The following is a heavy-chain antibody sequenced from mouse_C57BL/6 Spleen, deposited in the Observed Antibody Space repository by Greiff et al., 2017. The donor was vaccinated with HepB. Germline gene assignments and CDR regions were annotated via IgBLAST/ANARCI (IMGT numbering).Heavy chain of an antibody. CDR1: GYTFTSYW. CDR3: ASDDGYFSFAY. J-gene: IGHJ3*01. V-gene: IGHV1-52*01. Sequence: QVQLQQSGAELVRPGSSVKLSCKASGYTFTSYWMHWVKQRPIQGLEWIGNIDPSDSETHYNQKFKDKATLTVDKSSSTAYMQLSSLTSEDSAVYYCASDDGYFSFAYWGQGTLVTVSA. CDR2: IDPSDSET. D-gene: IGHD2-3*01.